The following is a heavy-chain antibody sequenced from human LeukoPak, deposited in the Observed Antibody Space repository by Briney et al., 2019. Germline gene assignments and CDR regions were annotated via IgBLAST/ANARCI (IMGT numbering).Heavy chain of an antibody. Sequence: PSETLSLTCAVYGGSFSGYYWSWIREPPGKGLEWVGEINHSGSTNYNPSLKSRVTISVDTSKNQFSLKLSSVTAADTAVYYCARGSGLTIFGVVIIKGIGWFDPWGQGTLVTVSS. V-gene: IGHV4-34*01. D-gene: IGHD3-3*01. CDR3: ARGSGLTIFGVVIIKGIGWFDP. J-gene: IGHJ5*02. CDR1: GGSFSGYY. CDR2: INHSGST.